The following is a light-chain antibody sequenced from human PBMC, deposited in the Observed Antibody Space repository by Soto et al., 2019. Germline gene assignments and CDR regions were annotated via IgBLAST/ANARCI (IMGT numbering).Light chain of an antibody. Sequence: ELVLTQSPATLPLSPGERATLSCSSSQSVSSYLAWYQQKPGQAPRVLIYHASDRATGIPARFTGSESGTDFTLTIRSLEPADFAVYYCQQRTNWLLTFGEGTTLEIK. CDR3: QQRTNWLLT. J-gene: IGKJ4*01. CDR1: QSVSSY. CDR2: HAS. V-gene: IGKV3-11*01.